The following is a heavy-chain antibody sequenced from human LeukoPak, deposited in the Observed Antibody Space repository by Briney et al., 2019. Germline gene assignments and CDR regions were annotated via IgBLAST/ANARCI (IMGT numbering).Heavy chain of an antibody. D-gene: IGHD3-22*01. J-gene: IGHJ4*02. CDR1: GFTFSSYA. CDR2: ISGSGGST. Sequence: GGSLRLSCAASGFTFSSYAMSWVRQAPGKGLEWVSAISGSGGSTYYADSVKGRFTISRDNSKNTLYLQMNSLRAEDSAVYYCARAKTTYYYDSSSAYWGQGTLVTVSS. V-gene: IGHV3-23*01. CDR3: ARAKTTYYYDSSSAY.